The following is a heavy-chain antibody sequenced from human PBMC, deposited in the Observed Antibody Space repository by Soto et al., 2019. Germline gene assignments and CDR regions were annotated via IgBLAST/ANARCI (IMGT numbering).Heavy chain of an antibody. J-gene: IGHJ4*02. Sequence: GASVKVSCKASGYTFTSYGISWVRQAPGQGLEWMGWISAYNGNTNYAQKLQGRVTMTTDTSTSTAYMELRSLRSDDTAVYYCARDSRKSPYYYDSSGSPLYDYWGQGTLVTVSS. D-gene: IGHD3-22*01. V-gene: IGHV1-18*01. CDR1: GYTFTSYG. CDR3: ARDSRKSPYYYDSSGSPLYDY. CDR2: ISAYNGNT.